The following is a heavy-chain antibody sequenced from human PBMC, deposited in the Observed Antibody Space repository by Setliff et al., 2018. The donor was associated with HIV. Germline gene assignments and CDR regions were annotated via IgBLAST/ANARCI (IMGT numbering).Heavy chain of an antibody. CDR2: IYSGGDT. D-gene: IGHD3-10*01. CDR3: ARVRLYNNALDY. V-gene: IGHV3-66*02. Sequence: GGSLRLSCAASGFTVSTYYMSWVRQAPGKGLEWISTIYSGGDTYHADSVKGRVTLSRDNSKNTLYLQMNSLRPEDTAVYCCARVRLYNNALDYWGQGTLVTVSS. CDR1: GFTVSTYY. J-gene: IGHJ4*02.